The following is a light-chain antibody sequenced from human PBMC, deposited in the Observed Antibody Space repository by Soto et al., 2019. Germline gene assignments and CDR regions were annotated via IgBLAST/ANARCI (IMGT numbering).Light chain of an antibody. J-gene: IGKJ4*01. CDR3: QQYGSSPRVT. CDR2: GVS. Sequence: EIVLTQSPGTLSLSPGERATLSCRASQSVSDNYLGWYQQKPGQAPRLLIYGVSTRATGIPDRFSGSGSGTDFTLTITRLEPEDFAVYYCQQYGSSPRVTFGGGTMVEIK. CDR1: QSVSDNY. V-gene: IGKV3-20*01.